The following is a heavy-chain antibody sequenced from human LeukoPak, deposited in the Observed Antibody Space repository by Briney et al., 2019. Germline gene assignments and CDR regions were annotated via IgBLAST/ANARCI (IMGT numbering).Heavy chain of an antibody. Sequence: PGGSLRLSCAASGFTFSSYAMSWVRQAPGKGLEWVSAISGSGGSTYYADSVKGRFTISRDNSKNTLYLQMNSLRAEDTAVYYCAKDQYYYGSGSLPFAYWGQGTLVTVSS. V-gene: IGHV3-23*01. CDR3: AKDQYYYGSGSLPFAY. CDR2: ISGSGGST. J-gene: IGHJ4*02. D-gene: IGHD3-10*01. CDR1: GFTFSSYA.